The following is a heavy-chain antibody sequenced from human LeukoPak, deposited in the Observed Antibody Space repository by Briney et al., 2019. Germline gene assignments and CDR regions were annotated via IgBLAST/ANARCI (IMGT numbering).Heavy chain of an antibody. D-gene: IGHD2-15*01. J-gene: IGHJ4*02. CDR3: ARSQESCIGGTCPGDY. CDR1: GYTFTTYG. CDR2: INPKSDFT. V-gene: IGHV1-2*02. Sequence: ASVKVSCKASGYTFTTYGISWVRQTPGQGLEWLGWINPKSDFTKYSQKFQGRVTMTRDTSSSTVYMELSRLRSDDTAVYYCARSQESCIGGTCPGDYWGQGTRVTVSA.